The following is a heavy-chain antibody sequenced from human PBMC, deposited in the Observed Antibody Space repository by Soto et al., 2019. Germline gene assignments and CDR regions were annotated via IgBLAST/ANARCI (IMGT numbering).Heavy chain of an antibody. D-gene: IGHD3-3*01. J-gene: IGHJ4*02. V-gene: IGHV4-59*08. CDR2: VYYSGST. CDR3: ARLGGYYQAFDH. CDR1: GGSIRSYY. Sequence: PSETLSVTCTVSGGSIRSYYWSWIRQPPGKGLEWIGYVYYSGSTKYNPSLKSRVTISVDSSKNQFSLKLDSVTAADTAVYYCARLGGYYQAFDHWGQGTLVTVS.